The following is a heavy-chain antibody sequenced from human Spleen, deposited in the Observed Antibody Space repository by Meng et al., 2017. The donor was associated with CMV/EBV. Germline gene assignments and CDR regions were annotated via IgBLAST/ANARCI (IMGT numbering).Heavy chain of an antibody. CDR2: ISSSSSYI. CDR1: GFTFSSYS. CDR3: VRGYYYGSGKFDY. D-gene: IGHD3-10*01. Sequence: GESLKISCAASGFTFSSYSMNWVRQAPGKGLEWVSSISSSSSYIYYADSVKGRFTISRDNAKNSLYLQMNSLRAEDTAVYYCVRGYYYGSGKFDYWGQGTLVTVSS. V-gene: IGHV3-21*01. J-gene: IGHJ4*02.